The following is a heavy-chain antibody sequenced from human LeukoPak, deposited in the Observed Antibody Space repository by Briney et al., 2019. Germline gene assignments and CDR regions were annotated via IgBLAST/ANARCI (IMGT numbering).Heavy chain of an antibody. J-gene: IGHJ4*02. D-gene: IGHD2-15*01. V-gene: IGHV1-8*02. CDR2: VNPNSGNT. CDR3: AIQGGGSVDY. Sequence: GASVKVSCKASGYTFANYEIHWVRQATGQGLEWMAWVNPNSGNTGYAQKFQGRVTMTRNTSISTAYMELSSLRSEDTAVYYCAIQGGGSVDYWGQGTLVTVSS. CDR1: GYTFANYE.